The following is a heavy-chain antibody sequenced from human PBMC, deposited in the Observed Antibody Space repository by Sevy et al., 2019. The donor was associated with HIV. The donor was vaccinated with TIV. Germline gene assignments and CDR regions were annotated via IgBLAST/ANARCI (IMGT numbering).Heavy chain of an antibody. CDR1: GFILSSYE. CDR2: ITNSGSTI. V-gene: IGHV3-48*03. D-gene: IGHD4-17*01. CDR3: ARDLPPSATTVAHFDY. Sequence: GGSLRLSCTASGFILSSYEMNWVRQAPGKGLEWVSYITNSGSTIYYSYSVKGRFTISRDNARNSLYLQMNSLRAEDTAVYYCARDLPPSATTVAHFDYWGRGTLVTVSS. J-gene: IGHJ4*02.